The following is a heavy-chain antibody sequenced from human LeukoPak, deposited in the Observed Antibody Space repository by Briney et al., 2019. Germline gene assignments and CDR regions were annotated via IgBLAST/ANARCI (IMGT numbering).Heavy chain of an antibody. V-gene: IGHV1-18*01. CDR1: GYTFTSYG. Sequence: ASVKVSCKASGYTFTSYGISWVRQAPGQGLEWMGWISACNGNTNYAQKLQGRVTMTTDTSTSTAYMELRSLRSDDTAVYYCAREAGIVVVPAADYYYGMDVWGQGTTVTVSS. CDR2: ISACNGNT. CDR3: AREAGIVVVPAADYYYGMDV. J-gene: IGHJ6*02. D-gene: IGHD2-2*01.